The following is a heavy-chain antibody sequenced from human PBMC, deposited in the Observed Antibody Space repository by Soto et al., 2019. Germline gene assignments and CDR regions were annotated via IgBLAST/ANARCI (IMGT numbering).Heavy chain of an antibody. J-gene: IGHJ3*02. D-gene: IGHD6-13*01. Sequence: QVQLVESGGGVVQPGRSLRLSCAASGFTFSSYGMHWVRQAPGKGLEWVAVISYDGSNKYYADSVKGRFTISRDNSKNTLSLQMNSLRAEDTAVYYGAKDSVPGIAAAGTLTAGAFDIWGQGTMVTVSS. CDR2: ISYDGSNK. CDR3: AKDSVPGIAAAGTLTAGAFDI. CDR1: GFTFSSYG. V-gene: IGHV3-30*18.